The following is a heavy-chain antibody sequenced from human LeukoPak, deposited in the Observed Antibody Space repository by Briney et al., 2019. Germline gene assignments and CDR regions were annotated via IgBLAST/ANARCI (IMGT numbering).Heavy chain of an antibody. V-gene: IGHV5-10-1*01. CDR3: ARDDSSGCDY. CDR2: IYPSDSYT. Sequence: GLSLHFSCHGSPHSSTYYWISWVRQMPAKGLGGMGRIYPSDSYTNFSPPFQGHVPISADKSISTADLQWSSLKAWDTAKYYCARDDSSGCDYWGERTLVTLSS. D-gene: IGHD3-22*01. J-gene: IGHJ4*02. CDR1: PHSSTYYW.